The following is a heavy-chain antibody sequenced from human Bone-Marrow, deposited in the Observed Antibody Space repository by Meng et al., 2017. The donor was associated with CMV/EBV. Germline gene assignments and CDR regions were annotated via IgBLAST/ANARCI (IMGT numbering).Heavy chain of an antibody. V-gene: IGHV1-8*01. D-gene: IGHD3-3*01. J-gene: IGHJ6*02. Sequence: INWVRQATGQGLEWMGWMNPNSGNTGYAQKFQGRVTMTRNTSISTAYMELSSLRSEDTAVYYCARGPILRFLEWLPGIAYYYGMDVWGQGTTVTVSS. CDR2: MNPNSGNT. CDR3: ARGPILRFLEWLPGIAYYYGMDV.